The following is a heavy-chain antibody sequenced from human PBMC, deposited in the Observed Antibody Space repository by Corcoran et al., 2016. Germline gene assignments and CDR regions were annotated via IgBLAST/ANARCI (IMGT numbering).Heavy chain of an antibody. CDR2: IWYDGSNK. Sequence: QVQLVESGGGVVQPGRSLRLSCAASGFTFSSYGMHWVRQAPGKGLEWVAVIWYDGSNKYYADSVKGRFTISRDNSKNTLYLQMNSLRAEDTAVYYCARDFRGWRYYYYYGMDVWVQGTTVTVSS. CDR1: GFTFSSYG. D-gene: IGHD6-19*01. J-gene: IGHJ6*02. CDR3: ARDFRGWRYYYYYGMDV. V-gene: IGHV3-33*01.